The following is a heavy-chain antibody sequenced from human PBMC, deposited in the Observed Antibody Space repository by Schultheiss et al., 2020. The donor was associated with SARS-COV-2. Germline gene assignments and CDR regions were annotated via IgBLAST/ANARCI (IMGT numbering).Heavy chain of an antibody. CDR3: AREGVITTYYYYGMDV. CDR1: GYTFTSYD. D-gene: IGHD3-22*01. J-gene: IGHJ6*02. CDR2: MNPNSGNT. V-gene: IGHV1-8*01. Sequence: ASVKVSCKASGYTFTSYDINWVRQATGQGLEWMGWMNPNSGNTGYAQKFQGRVTMTRNTSISTAYMELSSLRSEDTAVYYCAREGVITTYYYYGMDVWGQGTTVTVSS.